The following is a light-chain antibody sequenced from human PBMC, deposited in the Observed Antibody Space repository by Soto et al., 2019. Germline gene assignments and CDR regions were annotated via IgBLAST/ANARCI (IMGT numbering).Light chain of an antibody. CDR1: QSVYSS. CDR2: GAS. Sequence: ETVMTQSPATLSVSPGERATLSCRASQSVYSSLAWYQQKPGQAPRLLIYGASTRATGIPARFSGSGSGTEFTLTISRLQSEDFAVYYCQQYNNWPQWTFGQGTTVDIK. CDR3: QQYNNWPQWT. J-gene: IGKJ1*01. V-gene: IGKV3-15*01.